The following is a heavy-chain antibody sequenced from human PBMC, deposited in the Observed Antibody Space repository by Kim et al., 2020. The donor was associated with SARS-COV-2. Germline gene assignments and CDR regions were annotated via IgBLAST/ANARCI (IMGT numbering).Heavy chain of an antibody. V-gene: IGHV1-69*04. CDR1: GGTFSSYA. CDR3: ARDLGGNDDGDTPFDY. J-gene: IGHJ4*02. Sequence: SVKVSCKASGGTFSSYAISWVRQAPGQGLEWMGRIIPILGIANYAQKFQGRVTITADKSTSTAYMELSSLRSEDTAVYYCARDLGGNDDGDTPFDYWGQ. D-gene: IGHD3-10*01. CDR2: IIPILGIA.